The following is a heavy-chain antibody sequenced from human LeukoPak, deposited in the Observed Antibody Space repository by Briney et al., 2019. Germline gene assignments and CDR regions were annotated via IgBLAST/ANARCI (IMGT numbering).Heavy chain of an antibody. Sequence: GASVKVSCKASGGTFSSYAISWVRQAPGQGLEWMGRIIPILGTALYAQKFQGRVTISADKSTTTAYMELSSLTFEDTALYYCTRVNLRGSNYNWFDPWGQGTQVTVAS. CDR1: GGTFSSYA. J-gene: IGHJ5*02. V-gene: IGHV1-69*04. D-gene: IGHD6-13*01. CDR2: IIPILGTA. CDR3: TRVNLRGSNYNWFDP.